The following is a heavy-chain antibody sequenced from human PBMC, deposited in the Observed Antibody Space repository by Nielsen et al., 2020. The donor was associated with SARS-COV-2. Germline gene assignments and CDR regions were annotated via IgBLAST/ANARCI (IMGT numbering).Heavy chain of an antibody. Sequence: SETLSLTCTVSGGSISSSSYYWGWIRQPPGKGLEWIGSIYYNGSTYYNPSLKSRVTISVDTSKNQFSLKLSSVTAADTAVYYCARHPGRIQLWLNYWGQGTLVTVSS. J-gene: IGHJ4*02. CDR3: ARHPGRIQLWLNY. CDR2: IYYNGST. CDR1: GGSISSSSYY. D-gene: IGHD5-18*01. V-gene: IGHV4-39*01.